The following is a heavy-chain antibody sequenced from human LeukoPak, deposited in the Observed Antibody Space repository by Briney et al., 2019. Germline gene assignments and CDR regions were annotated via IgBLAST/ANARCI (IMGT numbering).Heavy chain of an antibody. Sequence: GGSLRLSCAASRFTFSSYWMSWVRQAPGKGLEWVSSISSGSSYTYYADSVKGRFTISRDNANDSLYLQMNRLRVEDTAVYYCARDSGTGGSYYWGQRTLVTVSS. CDR1: RFTFSSYW. V-gene: IGHV3-21*01. D-gene: IGHD1-26*01. CDR3: ARDSGTGGSYY. J-gene: IGHJ4*02. CDR2: ISSGSSYT.